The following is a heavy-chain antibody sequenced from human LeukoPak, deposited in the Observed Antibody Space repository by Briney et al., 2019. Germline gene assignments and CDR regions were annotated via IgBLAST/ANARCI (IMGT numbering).Heavy chain of an antibody. CDR3: ARGRRFTLIQLWPRGYYFDY. V-gene: IGHV4-34*01. D-gene: IGHD5-18*01. CDR2: INHSGST. Sequence: SETLSLTCAVYGGSFSGYYWSWIRQPPGKGLEWIGEINHSGSTNYNPSLKSRVTISVDTSKNQFSLKLSSVTAADTAVYYCARGRRFTLIQLWPRGYYFDYWGQGTLVTVSS. CDR1: GGSFSGYY. J-gene: IGHJ4*02.